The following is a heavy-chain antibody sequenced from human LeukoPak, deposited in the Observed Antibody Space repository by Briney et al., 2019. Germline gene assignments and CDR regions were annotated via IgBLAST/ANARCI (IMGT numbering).Heavy chain of an antibody. CDR3: ARSLLNYYDSSGYYY. V-gene: IGHV4-30-4*01. Sequence: SETLSLTCTVSGGSISSGDYYWSWLRQPPGKGLEWIGYIYYSGSTYYNPSLKSRVTISVDTSKNQFSLKLSSVTAADTAVYYCARSLLNYYDSSGYYYWGQGTLVTVSS. J-gene: IGHJ4*02. D-gene: IGHD3-22*01. CDR2: IYYSGST. CDR1: GGSISSGDYY.